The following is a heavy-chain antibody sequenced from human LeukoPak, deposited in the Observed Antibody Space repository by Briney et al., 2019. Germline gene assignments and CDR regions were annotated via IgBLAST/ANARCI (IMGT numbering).Heavy chain of an antibody. CDR2: ISSSSSYI. D-gene: IGHD4-17*01. Sequence: GGSLRLSCAASGFTFSSYSMNWVRQAPGKGLEWVSSISSSSSYIYYADSVKGRFTISRDNAKNSLYLQMNSLKTEDTAVYYCTTTSDYGDHKRWGQGTLVTVSS. CDR1: GFTFSSYS. J-gene: IGHJ4*02. V-gene: IGHV3-21*03. CDR3: TTTSDYGDHKR.